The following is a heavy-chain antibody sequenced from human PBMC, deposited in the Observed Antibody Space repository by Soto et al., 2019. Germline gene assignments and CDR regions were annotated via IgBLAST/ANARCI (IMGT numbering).Heavy chain of an antibody. J-gene: IGHJ4*02. CDR2: LIPIFGTA. CDR3: ARDRLYYYDSSGYYFDY. V-gene: IGHV1-69*01. CDR1: GGTFSSYA. Sequence: QVQLVQSGAEVKKPGSSVKVSCKASGGTFSSYAISWVRQAPGQGLEWMGGLIPIFGTANYAQKFQGRVTITPDESTSTAYMELSILRSEDTAVYYCARDRLYYYDSSGYYFDYWGQGTLVTVSS. D-gene: IGHD3-22*01.